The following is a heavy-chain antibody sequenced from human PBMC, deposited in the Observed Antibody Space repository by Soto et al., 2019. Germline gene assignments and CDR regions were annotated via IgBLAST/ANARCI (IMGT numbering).Heavy chain of an antibody. J-gene: IGHJ4*02. CDR3: ARDHSSGCLYFES. V-gene: IGHV3-11*01. CDR2: IGSSGRAI. CDR1: GFTVSGND. D-gene: IGHD6-19*01. Sequence: QLQLLESGGDLVKPGGSLRLSCAASGFTVSGNDLSWIRQAPGKGLEWVSSIGSSGRAIYYADSVKGRFTISRDNTKVSPCLHMSSLRAEDTAIYSCARDHSSGCLYFESWCQGPRVIGFS.